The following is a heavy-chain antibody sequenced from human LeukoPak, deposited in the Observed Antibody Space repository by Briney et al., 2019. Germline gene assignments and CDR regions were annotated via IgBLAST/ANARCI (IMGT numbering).Heavy chain of an antibody. J-gene: IGHJ6*02. CDR3: ARSPSGWYPYYYYGMDV. CDR1: GFTFSSYG. Sequence: GRSLRLSCAASGFTFSSYGMHWVRQAPGKGLEWVAVISYDGSNKYYADSVKGRFTISRDNSKNTLYLQMNSLRAEDTAVYYCARSPSGWYPYYYYGMDVWGQGTTVTVSS. V-gene: IGHV3-30*03. D-gene: IGHD6-19*01. CDR2: ISYDGSNK.